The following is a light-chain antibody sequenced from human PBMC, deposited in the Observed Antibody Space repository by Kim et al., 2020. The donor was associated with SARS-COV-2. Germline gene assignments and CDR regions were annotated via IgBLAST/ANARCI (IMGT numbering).Light chain of an antibody. J-gene: IGKJ2*01. CDR3: QQRSNWPPYT. Sequence: SPGERATRACRASQSVNSYLAWYQQKPGEAPRLLIYDASNRATGIPARFSGSGSGTDFTLTISSLEPEDFAVYYCQQRSNWPPYTFGQGTKLEI. CDR2: DAS. CDR1: QSVNSY. V-gene: IGKV3-11*01.